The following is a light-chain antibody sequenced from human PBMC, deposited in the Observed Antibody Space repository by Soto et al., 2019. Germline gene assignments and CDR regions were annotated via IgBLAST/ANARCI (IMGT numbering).Light chain of an antibody. CDR3: GTWDTSLGAEV. V-gene: IGLV1-51*02. Sequence: QSVLTQPPSVSAAPGQTVTISCSGSSSNIGNNDVSWYQQLPGTAPKLLIYENNKRPSGIPDRFSGSKSGTSATLGITGLQTGDEADYYCGTWDTSLGAEVFGGGTKLTVL. CDR2: ENN. J-gene: IGLJ3*02. CDR1: SSNIGNND.